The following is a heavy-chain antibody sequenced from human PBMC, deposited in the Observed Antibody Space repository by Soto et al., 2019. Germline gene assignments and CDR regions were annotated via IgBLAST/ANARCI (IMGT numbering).Heavy chain of an antibody. D-gene: IGHD2-15*01. Sequence: QVQLVQSGAEVKKPGASVKVSCKASGYTFTSYAMHWVRQAPGQRLEWMGWIHAGNGNTKYSQKFQGRVTITRDTSASTAYMELSSLRSEDTAVYYCARMVAKMGGMDVCGQGTTVTVSS. CDR2: IHAGNGNT. CDR1: GYTFTSYA. V-gene: IGHV1-3*01. J-gene: IGHJ6*02. CDR3: ARMVAKMGGMDV.